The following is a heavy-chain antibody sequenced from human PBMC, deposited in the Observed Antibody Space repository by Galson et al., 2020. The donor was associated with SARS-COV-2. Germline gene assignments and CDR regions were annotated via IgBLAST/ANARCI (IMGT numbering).Heavy chain of an antibody. CDR3: ARYYYDSSGYYEDWVDP. CDR2: IHYSGST. CDR1: RGSISSSSSY. D-gene: IGHD3-22*01. Sequence: PSETLSLTCTVSRGSISSSSSYWRWIRQPPGKGLEWLGSIHYSGSTYYNPSLKRRVTTSVDTSKNQFSLKLSSVTAADTAVYYCARYYYDSSGYYEDWVDPWGQGTLVTVSS. V-gene: IGHV4-39*01. J-gene: IGHJ5*02.